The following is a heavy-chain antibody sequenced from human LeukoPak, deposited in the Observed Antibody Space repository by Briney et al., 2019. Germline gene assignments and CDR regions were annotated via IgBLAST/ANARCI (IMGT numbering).Heavy chain of an antibody. CDR3: ARRPYGSGSVDY. CDR1: GFTFSSYA. CDR2: ISYDGSNK. V-gene: IGHV3-30-3*01. J-gene: IGHJ4*02. D-gene: IGHD3-10*01. Sequence: PGGSLRLSCAASGFTFSSYAMPWVRQAPGKGLEWVAVISYDGSNKYYADSVKGRFTISRDNSKNTLYLQMNSLRAEDTAVYYCARRPYGSGSVDYWGRGTLVTVSS.